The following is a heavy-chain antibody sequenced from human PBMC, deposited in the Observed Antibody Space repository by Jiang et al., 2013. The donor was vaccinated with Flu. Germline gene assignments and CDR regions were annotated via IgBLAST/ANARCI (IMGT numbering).Heavy chain of an antibody. D-gene: IGHD1-26*01. CDR3: AREKKVGGHYGMDV. CDR1: GGTFSSYA. V-gene: IGHV1-69*01. J-gene: IGHJ6*01. Sequence: SSVKVSCKASGGTFSSYAISWVRQAPGQGLEWMGGVIPIFGTANYAQKFQGRVTITADASTSTISMELRSLRFEDTAIYYCAREKKVGGHYGMDVWGQGTTVTVSS. CDR2: VIPIFGTA.